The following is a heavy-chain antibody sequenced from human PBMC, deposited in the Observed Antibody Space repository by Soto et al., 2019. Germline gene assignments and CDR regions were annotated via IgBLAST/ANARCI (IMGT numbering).Heavy chain of an antibody. D-gene: IGHD3-16*01. CDR1: GFTFSDSW. J-gene: IGHJ6*02. CDR3: ASLGRHG. Sequence: GGSLRLSCAASGFTFSDSWMDWVRQAPGKGPEWVANIKQDGSEKNYVDSVKGRFIISRDDAKNSLYLQMNSLRAEDTAVYYCASLGRHGWGQGTTVTVSS. V-gene: IGHV3-7*01. CDR2: IKQDGSEK.